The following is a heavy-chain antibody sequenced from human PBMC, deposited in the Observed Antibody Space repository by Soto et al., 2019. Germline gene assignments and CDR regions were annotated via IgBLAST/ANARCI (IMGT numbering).Heavy chain of an antibody. CDR1: GFTFSNFG. V-gene: IGHV3-30*18. D-gene: IGHD6-6*01. CDR3: AKGRHGSSYSAVDY. Sequence: VHLVESGGGVVQPGRSLRLSCAASGFTFSNFGMHWVRQAPGKGLEWVAVMSYDGSNEYYGDSVKGRFTISRDSSKNTLFLQMNSLRAEDTAVYYCAKGRHGSSYSAVDYWGQGTLVTVSS. J-gene: IGHJ4*02. CDR2: MSYDGSNE.